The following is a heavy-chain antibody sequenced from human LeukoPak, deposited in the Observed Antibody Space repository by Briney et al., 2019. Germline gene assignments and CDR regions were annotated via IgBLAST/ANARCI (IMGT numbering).Heavy chain of an antibody. CDR2: ISSSRSYI. V-gene: IGHV3-21*01. Sequence: PGGPLRLSCAASGFTFSSYSMNWVRQAPGKGLEWVSTISSSRSYIYYADSVKGRFTISRDNAKNSLYLQMNSLRAGDTAVYYCARYRKRYSSGWEANDYWGQGTLVTVSS. J-gene: IGHJ4*02. D-gene: IGHD6-19*01. CDR3: ARYRKRYSSGWEANDY. CDR1: GFTFSSYS.